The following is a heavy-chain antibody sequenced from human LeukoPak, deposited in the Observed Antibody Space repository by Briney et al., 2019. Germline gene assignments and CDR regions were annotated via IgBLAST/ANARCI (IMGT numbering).Heavy chain of an antibody. D-gene: IGHD3-3*01. CDR2: IYHSGST. Sequence: SGTLSLTCAVSGASISSSFWWSWVRQPPGKGLEWIGSIYHSGSTYYNPSLKSRVTISVDTSKNQFSLKLSSVTAADTAVYYCARSVLWFDPWGQGTLVTVSS. J-gene: IGHJ5*02. CDR1: GASISSSFW. V-gene: IGHV4-4*02. CDR3: ARSVLWFDP.